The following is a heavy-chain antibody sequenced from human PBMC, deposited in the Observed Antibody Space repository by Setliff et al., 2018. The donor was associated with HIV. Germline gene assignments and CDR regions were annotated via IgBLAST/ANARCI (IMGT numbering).Heavy chain of an antibody. CDR1: GYSFTSYW. J-gene: IGHJ3*02. CDR3: ASRGQYYYASSGYGRDI. CDR2: IDPSDSYT. D-gene: IGHD3-22*01. Sequence: PGESLKISCKGSGYSFTSYWISWVRQMPGKGLEWMGRIDPSDSYTNYSPSFQGHVTISADKSISTAYLQWSSLKASDTAMYYCASRGQYYYASSGYGRDIWGQGTMVTVSS. V-gene: IGHV5-10-1*01.